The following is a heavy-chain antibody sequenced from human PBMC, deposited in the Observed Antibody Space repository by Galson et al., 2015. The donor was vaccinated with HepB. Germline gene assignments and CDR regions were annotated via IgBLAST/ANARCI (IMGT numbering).Heavy chain of an antibody. D-gene: IGHD2-15*01. CDR3: ARGLIVVVVGGWFDP. J-gene: IGHJ5*02. Sequence: SVKVSCKASGYTFTSYGISWVRQAPGQGLEWMGWISAYNGNTNYAQKLQGRVTMTTDTSTSTAYMELRSLRSDDTAVYYCARGLIVVVVGGWFDPWGQGTLVTVSS. CDR1: GYTFTSYG. V-gene: IGHV1-18*01. CDR2: ISAYNGNT.